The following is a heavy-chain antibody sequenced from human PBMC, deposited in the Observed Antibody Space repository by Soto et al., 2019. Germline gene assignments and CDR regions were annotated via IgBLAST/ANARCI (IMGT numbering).Heavy chain of an antibody. CDR1: GGSITIGDYY. V-gene: IGHV4-30-4*01. CDR2: KYHSGST. CDR3: ARTGGEVAFNL. J-gene: IGHJ3*01. D-gene: IGHD3-16*01. Sequence: QVQLRESGPGLVRPSQTLSLTCTVTGGSITIGDYYWSWIRQSPGKGLEWIGYKYHSGSTYYNTSLRSRVTISVDTSREQFSLSLTSVTAADTAVYYCARTGGEVAFNLWGQGTMVTVSS.